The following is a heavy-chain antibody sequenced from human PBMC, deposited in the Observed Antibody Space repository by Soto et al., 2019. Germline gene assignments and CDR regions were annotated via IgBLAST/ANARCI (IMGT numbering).Heavy chain of an antibody. J-gene: IGHJ4*02. D-gene: IGHD4-4*01. V-gene: IGHV5-51*01. CDR1: GYRFTSYW. Sequence: PGESLKISCKASGYRFTSYWIGWVRQVPGKGLDWMGIIYPGDSGTRYSPSFQGQVTISADRSISTAYLQWSSLKASDTAMYYCARQPAMTTVTTIDYWGQGTLVTVSS. CDR3: ARQPAMTTVTTIDY. CDR2: IYPGDSGT.